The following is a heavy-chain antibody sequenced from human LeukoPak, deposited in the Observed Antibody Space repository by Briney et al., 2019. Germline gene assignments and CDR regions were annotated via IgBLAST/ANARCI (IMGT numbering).Heavy chain of an antibody. CDR1: GYTLTELS. Sequence: GASVKVSCKVSGYTLTELSMHWVRQAPGKGLEWMGGFDPEDGVTIYAQKFQGRVTMTEDTSTDTAYMELSSLRSEDTAVYYCATGPLYYHVWFGELVVYWGQGTLVTVSS. CDR3: ATGPLYYHVWFGELVVY. V-gene: IGHV1-24*01. J-gene: IGHJ4*02. D-gene: IGHD3-10*01. CDR2: FDPEDGVT.